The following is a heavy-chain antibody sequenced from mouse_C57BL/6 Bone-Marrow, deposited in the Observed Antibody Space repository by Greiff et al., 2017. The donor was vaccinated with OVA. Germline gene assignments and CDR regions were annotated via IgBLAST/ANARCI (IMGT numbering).Heavy chain of an antibody. J-gene: IGHJ4*01. Sequence: QVHVKQPGAELVMPGASVKLSCKASGYTFTSYWMHWVKQRPGQGLEWIGEIDPSDSYTNYNQKFKGKSTLTVDKSSSTAYMQLSSLTSEDSAVYYCARREYYDYSYAMDYWGQGTSVTVSS. D-gene: IGHD2-4*01. CDR2: IDPSDSYT. CDR1: GYTFTSYW. V-gene: IGHV1-69*01. CDR3: ARREYYDYSYAMDY.